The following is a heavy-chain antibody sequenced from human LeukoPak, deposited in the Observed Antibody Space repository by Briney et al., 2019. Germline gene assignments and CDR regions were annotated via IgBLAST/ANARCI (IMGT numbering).Heavy chain of an antibody. V-gene: IGHV3-49*04. CDR2: IRSKIYGGTT. J-gene: IGHJ4*02. CDR3: TSRRFRTEDLGY. Sequence: GRSLRLSCSASGFSFYDYAMNWVRQAPGKGLEWVGFIRSKIYGGTTEYAASVKGRFIISRDDSKRIAYLQMDSLTTEDTAVYYCTSRRFRTEDLGYWGQGILVTVSS. D-gene: IGHD3/OR15-3a*01. CDR1: GFSFYDYA.